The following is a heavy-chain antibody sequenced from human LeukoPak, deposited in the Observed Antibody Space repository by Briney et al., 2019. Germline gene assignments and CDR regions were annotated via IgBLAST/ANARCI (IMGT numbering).Heavy chain of an antibody. Sequence: PGRSLRLSCAASGFTFSSYGMHWVRQAPGKGLEWVAVIWYDGSNKYYADSVKGRFTISRDNSKNTLYLQMNSLRAEDTAMYYCARFRGTSFDYWGQGTLVTVSS. D-gene: IGHD1-26*01. CDR2: IWYDGSNK. CDR1: GFTFSSYG. J-gene: IGHJ4*02. CDR3: ARFRGTSFDY. V-gene: IGHV3-33*01.